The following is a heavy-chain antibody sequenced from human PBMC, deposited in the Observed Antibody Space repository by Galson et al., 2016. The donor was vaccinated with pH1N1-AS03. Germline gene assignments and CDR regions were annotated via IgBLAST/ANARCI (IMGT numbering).Heavy chain of an antibody. CDR1: GFSFNSYA. CDR2: IRDNGDST. J-gene: IGHJ6*02. Sequence: SLRLSCAASGFSFNSYAMQWVRQAPGEGLEWVSGIRDNGDSTYYADSVKGRFTISRDNSKDMFYLQMTSLRGDDTAVYYCVKGSWGIDIVDRIAHCGMDVWGQGTTVTVSS. V-gene: IGHV3-23*01. CDR3: VKGSWGIDIVDRIAHCGMDV. D-gene: IGHD5-12*01.